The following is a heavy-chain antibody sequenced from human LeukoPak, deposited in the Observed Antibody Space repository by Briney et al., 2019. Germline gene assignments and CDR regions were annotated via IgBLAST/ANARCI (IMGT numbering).Heavy chain of an antibody. D-gene: IGHD2-15*01. CDR2: TYFRSKWYN. Sequence: SQTLSLTCVISGDSVSSNSAAWNWIRQSPSRGLEWLGRTYFRSKWYNEYAVSVKSRITINPDTSKNQFSLQLNSVTPEDTAVYFCARDSGYCSAGSCYSFDYWGQGTLVTVSS. V-gene: IGHV6-1*01. CDR1: GDSVSSNSAA. J-gene: IGHJ4*02. CDR3: ARDSGYCSAGSCYSFDY.